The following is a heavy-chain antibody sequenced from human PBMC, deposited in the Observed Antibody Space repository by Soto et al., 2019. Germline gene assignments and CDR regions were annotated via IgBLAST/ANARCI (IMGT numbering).Heavy chain of an antibody. J-gene: IGHJ4*02. D-gene: IGHD6-6*01. CDR1: GGTFSSYT. CDR3: AREGAARPGPCYFDY. Sequence: GASVKVSCKASGGTFSSYTISWVRQAPGQGLEWMGRIIPILGIANYAQKFQGRVTITADKSTSTAYMELSSLRSEDTAVYYCAREGAARPGPCYFDYWGQGTLVTGSS. V-gene: IGHV1-69*04. CDR2: IIPILGIA.